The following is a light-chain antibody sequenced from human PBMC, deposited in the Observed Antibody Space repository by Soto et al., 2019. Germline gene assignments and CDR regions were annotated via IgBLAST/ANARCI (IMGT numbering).Light chain of an antibody. CDR1: QSVSMW. J-gene: IGKJ1*01. CDR3: QQYNTYLTWT. V-gene: IGKV1-5*01. Sequence: TQMTQSPSTLSASVGDRVTITCRASQSVSMWLACYQQKPGKAPRLLIYDASNLESGVPSRFSGSGSRTEFTLTNTSLQPEDAATYYCQQYNTYLTWTFGQGTKVDIK. CDR2: DAS.